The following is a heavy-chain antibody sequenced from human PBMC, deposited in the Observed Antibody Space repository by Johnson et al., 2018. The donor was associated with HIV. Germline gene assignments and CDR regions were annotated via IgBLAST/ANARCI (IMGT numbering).Heavy chain of an antibody. V-gene: IGHV3-30*18. J-gene: IGHJ3*02. CDR2: ISYDGSNK. D-gene: IGHD7-27*01. CDR3: AKGLKLGSGDDAFDM. Sequence: QLVESGGGVVQPGRSLRLSCAASGFTFSSYCMHWVRQAPGKGLEWVAVISYDGSNKYYAYSVKGRFTISRDNSKNTLYLQMNSLRAEDTAVYYCAKGLKLGSGDDAFDMWGQGTMVTVSS. CDR1: GFTFSSYC.